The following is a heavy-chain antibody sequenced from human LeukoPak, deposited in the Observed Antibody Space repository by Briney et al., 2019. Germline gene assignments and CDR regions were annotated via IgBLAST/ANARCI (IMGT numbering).Heavy chain of an antibody. J-gene: IGHJ4*02. D-gene: IGHD3-22*01. CDR3: ASITMIVVAQGQFDY. CDR1: GFTFSSYA. CDR2: ISGSGGST. V-gene: IGHV3-23*01. Sequence: GGSLRLSCAASGFTFSSYAMSWVRQAPGKGLEWVSAISGSGGSTYYADSVKGRFTISRDNSKNTLYLQMNSPRAEDTAVYYCASITMIVVAQGQFDYWGQGTLATVSS.